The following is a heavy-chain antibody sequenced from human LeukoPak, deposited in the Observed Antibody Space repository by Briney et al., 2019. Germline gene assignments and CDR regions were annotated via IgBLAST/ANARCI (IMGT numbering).Heavy chain of an antibody. CDR1: GFTFSSYE. D-gene: IGHD5-12*01. CDR3: ARETNGGYVFDGLDV. CDR2: TTSSGSTK. Sequence: GGSLRLSCAASGFTFSSYEMNWVRQAPGEGLEWVSYTTSSGSTKYYADSVRGRFTISRDNAKNSLYLQMNSLRAEDTALYYCARETNGGYVFDGLDVWGQGTTVIVSS. V-gene: IGHV3-48*03. J-gene: IGHJ6*02.